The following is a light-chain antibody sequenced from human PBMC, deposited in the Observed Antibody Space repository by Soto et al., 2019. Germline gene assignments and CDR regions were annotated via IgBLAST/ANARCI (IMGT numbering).Light chain of an antibody. CDR2: GAS. CDR3: QQYGSSGT. CDR1: QSVSNNY. J-gene: IGKJ1*01. V-gene: IGKV3-20*01. Sequence: EIVMTQSPATLSVSPGERATRSCRASQSVSNNYLAWYQQKPGQAPRLLIYGASNRATGIPDRFSGSGSGTDFTLTISRLEPEDFAVYYCQQYGSSGTFGQGTKVDIK.